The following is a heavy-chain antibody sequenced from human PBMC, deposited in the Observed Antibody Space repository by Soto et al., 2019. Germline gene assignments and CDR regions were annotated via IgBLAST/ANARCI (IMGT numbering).Heavy chain of an antibody. CDR1: GGTFSSYA. CDR2: IIPIFGTA. D-gene: IGHD2-2*01. J-gene: IGHJ3*02. Sequence: SVKVSCKASGGTFSSYAISWVRQAPGQGLEWMGGIIPIFGTANYAQKFQGRVTITADESTSTAYMELSSLRSEDTAVYYCARVPIRCSSTSCYPAFDIWGQGTMVTVSS. V-gene: IGHV1-69*13. CDR3: ARVPIRCSSTSCYPAFDI.